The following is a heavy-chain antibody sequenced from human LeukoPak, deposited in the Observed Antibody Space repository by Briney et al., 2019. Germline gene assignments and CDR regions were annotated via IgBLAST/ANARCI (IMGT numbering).Heavy chain of an antibody. V-gene: IGHV3-7*01. CDR1: GFTFSSYW. Sequence: GGSLRLSCAASGFTFSSYWMSWVRLAPGKGLEWVANIKEDGSERDYVDSVKGRFTISRGNAKNSLYLQMNSLRVADTAVYYCVSEGYNYYGMDVWGQGTTVTVSS. CDR2: IKEDGSER. CDR3: VSEGYNYYGMDV. J-gene: IGHJ6*02.